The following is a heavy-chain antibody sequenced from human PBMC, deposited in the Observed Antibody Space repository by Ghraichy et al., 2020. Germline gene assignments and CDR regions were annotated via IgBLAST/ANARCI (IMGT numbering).Heavy chain of an antibody. J-gene: IGHJ4*02. D-gene: IGHD5-24*01. V-gene: IGHV3-23*01. CDR1: GFTFSSYP. CDR2: ISNSGGTA. CDR3: AKDVRGDSPWFRVEIDC. Sequence: GGSLRLSCAASGFTFSSYPMTWVRQAPGKGLEWVSSISNSGGTAYYADSVKGRCTISRDNSGNTLFLQLNSLRVDDTAVYYCAKDVRGDSPWFRVEIDCWGQGSLVTVYS.